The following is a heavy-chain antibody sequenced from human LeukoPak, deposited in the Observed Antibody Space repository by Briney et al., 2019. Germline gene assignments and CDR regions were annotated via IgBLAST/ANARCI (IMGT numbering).Heavy chain of an antibody. V-gene: IGHV5-51*01. D-gene: IGHD1-26*01. Sequence: GESLKISCKGSGYNFTNYWIGSVRQMPGKGLEWMGIIYPGDSDTRYNPSFQGQVTISADKSITTAYLQWSSLKASDTAMYYCARRGNYKPSDYWGQGTLVTVSS. J-gene: IGHJ4*02. CDR2: IYPGDSDT. CDR3: ARRGNYKPSDY. CDR1: GYNFTNYW.